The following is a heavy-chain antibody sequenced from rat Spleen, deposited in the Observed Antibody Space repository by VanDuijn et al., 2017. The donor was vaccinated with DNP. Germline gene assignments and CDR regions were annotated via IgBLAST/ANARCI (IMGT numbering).Heavy chain of an antibody. CDR3: TSDQDYYYDGGYYPTMDA. D-gene: IGHD1-12*02. J-gene: IGHJ4*01. V-gene: IGHV2-63*01. CDR1: GFSVSTYS. CDR2: MWYDGDT. Sequence: QVQLRESGPGLVQPSETLSLTCTVSGFSVSTYSVSWVRQPSGRGPEWMGRMWYDGDTAYNAALKSRLSIRRDTAKNQVFLKMNSLQTDDTGTYYFTSDQDYYYDGGYYPTMDAWGQGTTVTVSS.